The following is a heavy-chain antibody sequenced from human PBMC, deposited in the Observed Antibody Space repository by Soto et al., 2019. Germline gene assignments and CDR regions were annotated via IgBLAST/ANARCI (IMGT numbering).Heavy chain of an antibody. CDR2: FSGSGGRT. CDR3: AKDDVSSWCVDY. V-gene: IGHV3-23*01. Sequence: EVQLLESGGGLVQPGGSLRLSCAASGFTFSSYAMSWVRQAPGKGLEWVASFSGSGGRTHYADSVKGRFTISRDNSKNTLYLQMNSLRAEDTAVYYCAKDDVSSWCVDYWGQGTLVTVSS. J-gene: IGHJ4*02. CDR1: GFTFSSYA. D-gene: IGHD6-13*01.